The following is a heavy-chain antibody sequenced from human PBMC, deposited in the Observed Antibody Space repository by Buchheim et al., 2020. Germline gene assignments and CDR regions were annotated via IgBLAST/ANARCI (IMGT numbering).Heavy chain of an antibody. V-gene: IGHV4-39*01. D-gene: IGHD6-13*01. Sequence: QLQLQESGPGLVKPSETLSLTCTVSGGSISSSSYYWGWIRQPPGKGLEWIGSIYYSGSTYYNPSLKSRVTISVDTSKNQFSLKLSSVTAADTAVYYCARHRMAAAGTGWFDPWGQGTL. CDR1: GGSISSSSYY. CDR3: ARHRMAAAGTGWFDP. J-gene: IGHJ5*02. CDR2: IYYSGST.